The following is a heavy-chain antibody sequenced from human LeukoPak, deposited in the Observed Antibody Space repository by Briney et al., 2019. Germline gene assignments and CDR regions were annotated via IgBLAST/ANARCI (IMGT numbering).Heavy chain of an antibody. V-gene: IGHV3-13*04. CDR1: GFTFSAYD. D-gene: IGHD6-19*01. Sequence: QPGGSLRLSCAASGFTFSAYDVHWVRHIKGKGLEWVSGIGIAGDTHYPDSVKGRFTISRENAKSSLYLQMNSLRAGDTAVYYCARGWSPNTGWYNWFHPWGQGTLVTVSS. CDR3: ARGWSPNTGWYNWFHP. J-gene: IGHJ5*02. CDR2: IGIAGDT.